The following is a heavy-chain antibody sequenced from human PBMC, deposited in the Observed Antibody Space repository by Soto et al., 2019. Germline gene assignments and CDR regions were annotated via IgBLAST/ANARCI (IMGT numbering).Heavy chain of an antibody. J-gene: IGHJ4*02. V-gene: IGHV4-4*02. CDR3: ARQDYGGNSDY. CDR1: SGSISSSNW. CDR2: IAHTENT. D-gene: IGHD4-17*01. Sequence: SETLSLTCAVSSGSISSSNWWSWVRQPPGKGLEWIGEIAHTENTNYNPSLKSRVTISVDTSKNQFSLKLSSVTAADTAVYYCARQDYGGNSDYWGQGPLVTVSS.